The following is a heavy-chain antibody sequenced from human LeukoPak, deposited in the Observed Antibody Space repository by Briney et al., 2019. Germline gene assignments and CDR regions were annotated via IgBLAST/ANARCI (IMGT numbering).Heavy chain of an antibody. Sequence: SETLSLTCTVSGGSISSSSYYWGWIRQPPGKGLEWIGSIYYSGSTYYNPSLKSRVTISVDTSKNQFSLKLSSVTAADTAVYYCARGGSWYSSSWYRSWGQGTLVTVSS. CDR1: GGSISSSSYY. D-gene: IGHD6-13*01. V-gene: IGHV4-39*01. CDR2: IYYSGST. J-gene: IGHJ5*02. CDR3: ARGGSWYSSSWYRS.